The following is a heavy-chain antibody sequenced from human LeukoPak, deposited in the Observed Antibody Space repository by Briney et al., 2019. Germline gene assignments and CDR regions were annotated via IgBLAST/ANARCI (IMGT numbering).Heavy chain of an antibody. CDR1: GFTFSSYS. V-gene: IGHV3-48*04. CDR3: ARRDYGSGSYSFDY. D-gene: IGHD3-10*01. Sequence: GGSLRLSCAASGFTFSSYSMNWVRQAPGKGLEWVSYISSSSTIYYADSVKGRFTISRDNAKNSLYLQMNSLRAEDTAVYYCARRDYGSGSYSFDYWGQGTLVTVSS. CDR2: ISSSSTI. J-gene: IGHJ4*02.